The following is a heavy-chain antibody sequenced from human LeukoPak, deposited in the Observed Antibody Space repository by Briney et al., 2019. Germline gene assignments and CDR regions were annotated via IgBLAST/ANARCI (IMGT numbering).Heavy chain of an antibody. J-gene: IGHJ4*02. V-gene: IGHV3-23*01. D-gene: IGHD1-26*01. CDR3: AKDVWRYSGSYYDFDY. CDR2: INLSGSST. Sequence: GGSLRLSCAASGFTFSNCAMSWVRQAPGKGLEWVSGINLSGSSTYYADSVKGRFTISGDNSKNTLYLQMNSLRAEDTAVYYCAKDVWRYSGSYYDFDYWGQGTLVTVSS. CDR1: GFTFSNCA.